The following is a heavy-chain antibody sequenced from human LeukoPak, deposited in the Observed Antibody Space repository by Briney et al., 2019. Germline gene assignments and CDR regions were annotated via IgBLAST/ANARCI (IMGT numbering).Heavy chain of an antibody. J-gene: IGHJ4*02. CDR1: GFTFSDYY. D-gene: IGHD6-6*01. V-gene: IGHV3-11*01. CDR3: ARGAARPGFVDY. Sequence: GRTLRLSCAASGFTFSDYYMTWIRQAAGKGLEWVSYISSSGSTIYYADSVKGRFTISRDNAKNSLNLQMNSLRAEDTAVYYCARGAARPGFVDYWGQGTLVTVSS. CDR2: ISSSGSTI.